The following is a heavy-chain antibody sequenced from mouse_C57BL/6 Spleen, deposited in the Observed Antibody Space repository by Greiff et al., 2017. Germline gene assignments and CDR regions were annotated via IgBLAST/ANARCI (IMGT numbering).Heavy chain of an antibody. Sequence: QVQLQQPGADLVKPGASVKVSCTASGYTFTSYWMHWVKQTPGHGLEWIGRIHPSDSDTNYNQKFKGKATLTVDKSSSTAYMQLSSLTSEDSAVYYCAIVDYSNYVFAYWGQGTLVTVSA. V-gene: IGHV1-74*01. J-gene: IGHJ3*01. D-gene: IGHD2-5*01. CDR1: GYTFTSYW. CDR2: IHPSDSDT. CDR3: AIVDYSNYVFAY.